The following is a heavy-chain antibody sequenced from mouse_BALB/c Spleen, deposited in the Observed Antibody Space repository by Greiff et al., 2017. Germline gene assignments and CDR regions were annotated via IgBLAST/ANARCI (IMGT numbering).Heavy chain of an antibody. D-gene: IGHD2-4*01. V-gene: IGHV5-17*02. Sequence: EVKLVESGGGLVQPGGSRKLSCAASGFTFSSFGMHWVRQAPEKGLEWVAYISSGSSTIYYADTVKGRFTISRDNPKNTLFLQMTSLRSEDTAMYYCARSTMITLDYWGQGTTLTVSS. CDR1: GFTFSSFG. J-gene: IGHJ2*01. CDR2: ISSGSSTI. CDR3: ARSTMITLDY.